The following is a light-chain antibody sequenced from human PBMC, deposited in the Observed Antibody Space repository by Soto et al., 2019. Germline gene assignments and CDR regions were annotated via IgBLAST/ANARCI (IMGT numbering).Light chain of an antibody. CDR2: GAS. V-gene: IGKV1-8*01. CDR1: RDVGRY. CDR3: QHYKNYPWT. J-gene: IGKJ1*01. Sequence: AIRMTQSPSSLSASAGDRVAIACRASRDVGRYLAWYQQKPGQAPKLLIYGASTLQSGVPSRFSGGGSGTDFTLTISCLQSEDFATYYCQHYKNYPWTFGQGTKVDIK.